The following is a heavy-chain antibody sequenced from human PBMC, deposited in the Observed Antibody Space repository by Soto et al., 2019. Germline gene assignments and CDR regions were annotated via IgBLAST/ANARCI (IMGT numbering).Heavy chain of an antibody. J-gene: IGHJ6*03. CDR1: SGSISSSNW. CDR3: ARSLRFLEWSTPGYYYYMDV. Sequence: SETLSLTCAVSSGSISSSNWWSWVRQPPGKGLEWIGEIYHSGSTNYNPSLKSRVTISVDKSKNQFSLKLSSVTAADTAVYYCARSLRFLEWSTPGYYYYMDVWGKGTTVTVSS. D-gene: IGHD3-3*01. V-gene: IGHV4-4*02. CDR2: IYHSGST.